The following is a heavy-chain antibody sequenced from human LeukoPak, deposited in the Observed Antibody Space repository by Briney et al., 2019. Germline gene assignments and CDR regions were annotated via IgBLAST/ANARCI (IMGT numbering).Heavy chain of an antibody. Sequence: GGSLRLSCAASGFNFSRYWMSWVRQAPGKGLEWVDNIKQDGSETYYVDPVKGRFTISKDNAKNSVYLQMNSLRAEDTAVYYCARDSSNGFDPWGQGTLVTVSS. J-gene: IGHJ5*02. CDR2: IKQDGSET. CDR1: GFNFSRYW. V-gene: IGHV3-7*01. D-gene: IGHD4-11*01. CDR3: ARDSSNGFDP.